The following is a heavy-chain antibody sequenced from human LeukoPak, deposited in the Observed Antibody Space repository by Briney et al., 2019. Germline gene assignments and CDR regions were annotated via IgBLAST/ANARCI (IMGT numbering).Heavy chain of an antibody. CDR2: IDPDDSYT. D-gene: IGHD3-16*01. J-gene: IGHJ4*02. Sequence: GESLKISCKDSGHNFATHYINWVRQMPGKGLEWMGRIDPDDSYTNYSPAFQGYVTMSADKSSRTAYLQWSSLEASDTAMYYCARRPGGVLADTDFFESWGQGTLVIVSS. CDR1: GHNFATHY. CDR3: ARRPGGVLADTDFFES. V-gene: IGHV5-10-1*01.